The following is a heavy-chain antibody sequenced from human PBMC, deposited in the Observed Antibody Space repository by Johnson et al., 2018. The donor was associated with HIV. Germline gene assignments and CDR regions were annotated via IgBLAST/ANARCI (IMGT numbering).Heavy chain of an antibody. CDR1: GFTFSHYT. J-gene: IGHJ3*02. CDR3: ARARSGAFDI. Sequence: EVQLLESGGGVVQSGRSLRLSCAASGFTFSHYTLHWVRQAPGKGLEWVSAISGSGGSTYYADSVKCRFTISRDNSKNTLYLQMDSLTAADTGLYYCARARSGAFDIWGQGTMVTVSS. CDR2: ISGSGGST. V-gene: IGHV3-23*01.